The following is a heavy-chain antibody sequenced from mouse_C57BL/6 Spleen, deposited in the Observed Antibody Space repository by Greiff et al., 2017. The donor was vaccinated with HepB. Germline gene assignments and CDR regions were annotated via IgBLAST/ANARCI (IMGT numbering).Heavy chain of an antibody. V-gene: IGHV1-81*01. CDR1: GYTFTSYG. J-gene: IGHJ4*01. CDR3: VREADPGDMDY. CDR2: IYPRSGNT. D-gene: IGHD2-13*01. Sequence: QVQLQQSGAELARPGASVKLSCKASGYTFTSYGISWVKQRTGQGLEWIGEIYPRSGNTYYNEKFKGKATLTADKSSSTAYMELRSLTSADSAVYISVREADPGDMDYWGQGTSVTVSS.